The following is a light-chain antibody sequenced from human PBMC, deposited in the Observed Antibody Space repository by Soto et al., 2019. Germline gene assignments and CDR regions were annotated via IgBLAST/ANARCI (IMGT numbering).Light chain of an antibody. J-gene: IGKJ4*01. CDR2: EVS. V-gene: IGKV2-30*01. CDR3: MQWTHWPLT. Sequence: EVVLTQSPLSLPVTVGQPATVSCRSSQSLLFFNGITYLTWFHQRPGQPPRRLISEVSNRDSGVPDRFSGSGSGTDFTLEISRVEAEDVGLLYCMQWTHWPLTFGGGTRVEIK. CDR1: QSLLFFNGITY.